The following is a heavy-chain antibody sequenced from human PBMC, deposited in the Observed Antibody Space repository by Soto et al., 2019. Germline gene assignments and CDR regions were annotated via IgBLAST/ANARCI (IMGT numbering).Heavy chain of an antibody. J-gene: IGHJ4*02. D-gene: IGHD2-15*01. Sequence: QVQLVQSGAEVKKPGSSVKVSCKASGGTFSSYTISWVRQAPGQGLEWMGRIIPILGIANYAQKFQGRVTITAEKSTSTAYMELSSLSSEDTAVYYCARDGAVAAKSLHYWGQGTLVTVSS. CDR2: IIPILGIA. CDR3: ARDGAVAAKSLHY. CDR1: GGTFSSYT. V-gene: IGHV1-69*02.